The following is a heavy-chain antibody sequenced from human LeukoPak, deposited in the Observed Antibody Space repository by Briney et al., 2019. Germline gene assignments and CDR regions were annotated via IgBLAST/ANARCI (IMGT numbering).Heavy chain of an antibody. J-gene: IGHJ6*03. CDR1: GFTFDDYG. Sequence: GGSLRLSCAASGFTFDDYGMTWVRQAPGKGLGWVSGINWNGGTTGYADSVKGRFTISRDNAKNSLHLQMGSLRAEDTALYYCARGYSGYGGYYYYYMDVWGKGTTVTVSS. CDR3: ARGYSGYGGYYYYYMDV. D-gene: IGHD5-12*01. V-gene: IGHV3-20*04. CDR2: INWNGGTT.